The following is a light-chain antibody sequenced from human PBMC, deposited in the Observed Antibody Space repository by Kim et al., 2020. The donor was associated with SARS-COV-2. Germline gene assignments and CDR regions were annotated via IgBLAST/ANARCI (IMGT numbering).Light chain of an antibody. CDR1: QDIRND. CDR2: GAS. J-gene: IGKJ5*01. V-gene: IGKV1-17*01. CDR3: LQHSTYPIT. Sequence: PSVGARVTFTCLSIQDIRNDLGWYQQTPWRAPKLLIYGASSLQSGVPSMFSGSGSGTEFTLTISSVQPEDFATYFCLQHSTYPITFGPGTRLEIK.